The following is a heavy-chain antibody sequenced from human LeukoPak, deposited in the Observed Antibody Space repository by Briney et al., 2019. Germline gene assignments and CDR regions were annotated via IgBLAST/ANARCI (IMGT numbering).Heavy chain of an antibody. J-gene: IGHJ6*03. CDR2: IYPGDSDT. CDR1: GYTFASYW. CDR3: ARHQPYYYMDV. Sequence: GESLKISCKGSGYTFASYWIGWVRQMPGKGLEWMGIIYPGDSDTRYSPSFEGQVTISADKSVSTAYLQWSSLKASDTAMYYCARHQPYYYMDVWGKGTTVTVSS. V-gene: IGHV5-51*01.